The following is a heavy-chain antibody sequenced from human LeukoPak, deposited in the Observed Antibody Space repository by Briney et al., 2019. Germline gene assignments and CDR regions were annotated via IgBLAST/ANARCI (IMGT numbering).Heavy chain of an antibody. D-gene: IGHD4-17*01. Sequence: SGTLSLTCAVSGGSISSSNWWSWVRQPPGKGLEWIGEIYHSGSTNYNPSLKSRVTISVDKSKNQFSLKLSSVTAADTAVYYCARESDGDYVVRTTRHFDYWGQGTLVTVSS. CDR2: IYHSGST. CDR1: GGSISSSNW. CDR3: ARESDGDYVVRTTRHFDY. J-gene: IGHJ4*02. V-gene: IGHV4-4*02.